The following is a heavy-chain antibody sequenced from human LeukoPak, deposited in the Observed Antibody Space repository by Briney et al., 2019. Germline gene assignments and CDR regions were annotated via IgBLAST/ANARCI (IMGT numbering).Heavy chain of an antibody. CDR3: AKDRYASGWLYYFDY. Sequence: GGSPRLSCAASGFTFSSFVVHWVRQAPGKGLEWVAFIWNDGSKKYYADSVKGRFTISRDNSKNTLYLEMNSLSTEDTAEYYCAKDRYASGWLYYFDYWGQETLGSVSS. CDR1: GFTFSSFV. CDR2: IWNDGSKK. D-gene: IGHD6-19*01. V-gene: IGHV3-30*02. J-gene: IGHJ4*02.